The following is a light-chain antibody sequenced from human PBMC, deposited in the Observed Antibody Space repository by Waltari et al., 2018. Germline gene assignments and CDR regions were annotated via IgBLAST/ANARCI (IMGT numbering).Light chain of an antibody. Sequence: SYELTQPPSVSVAPGQTARISCEGNNIGSKSTQWYQQKPGQAPVQVVFHDTERPSGIPEGCSGSKSGNTATLTITRIEAGDEADDYCQVFDSPTDHQVFGGGTKVTVL. CDR1: NIGSKS. V-gene: IGLV3-21*02. CDR3: QVFDSPTDHQV. CDR2: HDT. J-gene: IGLJ3*02.